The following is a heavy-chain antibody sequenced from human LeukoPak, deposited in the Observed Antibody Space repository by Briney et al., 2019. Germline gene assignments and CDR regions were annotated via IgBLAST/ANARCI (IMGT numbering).Heavy chain of an antibody. CDR2: ISSSGSTI. V-gene: IGHV3-48*03. D-gene: IGHD3-9*01. CDR3: AREGRYDILTGTPYYFDY. J-gene: IGHJ4*02. Sequence: GGSLRLSCAASGFTVSSYEMNWVRQAPGKGLEWVSYISSSGSTIYYADSVKGRFTISRDNAKNSLYLQMNSLRAEDTAVYYCAREGRYDILTGTPYYFDYWGQGTLVTVSS. CDR1: GFTVSSYE.